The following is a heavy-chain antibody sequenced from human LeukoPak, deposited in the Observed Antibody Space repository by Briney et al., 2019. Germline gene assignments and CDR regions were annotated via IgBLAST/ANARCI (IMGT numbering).Heavy chain of an antibody. D-gene: IGHD2-2*01. CDR3: VRAAMPYIINGRRFDY. V-gene: IGHV3-13*04. CDR2: SGTVGDT. J-gene: IGHJ4*02. CDR1: GFTSSAYD. Sequence: GGSLRLSCAASGFTSSAYDMHWVRQITGGGLEWVSTSGTVGDTFYSDSVKGRFTISGENAKNSVHLQMNSLRVEDSAIYFCVRAAMPYIINGRRFDYWGQGTLVTVSS.